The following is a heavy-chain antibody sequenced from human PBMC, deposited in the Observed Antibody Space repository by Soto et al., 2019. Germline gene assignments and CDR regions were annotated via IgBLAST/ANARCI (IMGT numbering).Heavy chain of an antibody. D-gene: IGHD3-10*01. CDR3: ARGGGMVRARARLYP. CDR2: INHSGST. V-gene: IGHV4-34*01. CDR1: VGSFSGYY. J-gene: IGHJ5*02. Sequence: PSETLSLTCAVYVGSFSGYYWSWIRQPPGKGLEWIGEINHSGSTNYNPCLKSRVTISVDTSKNQFSLKLSSVTAADTAVYYCARGGGMVRARARLYPWGKGTLVTVSS.